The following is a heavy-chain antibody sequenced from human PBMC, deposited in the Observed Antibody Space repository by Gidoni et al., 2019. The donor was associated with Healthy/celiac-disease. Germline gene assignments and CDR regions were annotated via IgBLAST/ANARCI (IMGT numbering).Heavy chain of an antibody. V-gene: IGHV3-23*01. Sequence: EVQLLESGGGLVQPGGSLRLSCAASGFTLRSYAMSWVRQAPGKGLEWVSAISVSGGSTYYADSVKGRFTISRDNSKNPLYLQLNSLRAEDTAVYYCAKGNYYDSSGYYLAYWGQGTLVTVSS. CDR3: AKGNYYDSSGYYLAY. D-gene: IGHD3-22*01. CDR1: GFTLRSYA. CDR2: ISVSGGST. J-gene: IGHJ4*02.